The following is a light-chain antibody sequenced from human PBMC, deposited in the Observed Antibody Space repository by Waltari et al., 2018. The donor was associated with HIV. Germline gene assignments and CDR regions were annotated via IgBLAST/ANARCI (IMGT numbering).Light chain of an antibody. V-gene: IGKV3-15*01. J-gene: IGKJ1*01. CDR2: GTP. Sequence: ELIMKQSPATLSVSPGARAPLSCRASQSVNSNFAWYQQKPGQTPRLLIYGTPTRATDIPARFSGSESGTEFTLTISSLQSEDFAVYYCHHYNNWRETFGQGTKVEIK. CDR3: HHYNNWRET. CDR1: QSVNSN.